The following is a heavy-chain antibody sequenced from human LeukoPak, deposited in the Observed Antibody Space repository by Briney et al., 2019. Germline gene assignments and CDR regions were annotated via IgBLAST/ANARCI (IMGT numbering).Heavy chain of an antibody. Sequence: SETPSLTCTVSGGSISSYYWSWLRQPPGKGLEWIGYIYYSGSTNYNPSLKSRVTISVDTSKNQFSLKLSSATAADTAVYYCARGDSSGWYIPYYYYMDVWGKGTTVTVSS. V-gene: IGHV4-59*01. D-gene: IGHD6-19*01. J-gene: IGHJ6*03. CDR1: GGSISSYY. CDR3: ARGDSSGWYIPYYYYMDV. CDR2: IYYSGST.